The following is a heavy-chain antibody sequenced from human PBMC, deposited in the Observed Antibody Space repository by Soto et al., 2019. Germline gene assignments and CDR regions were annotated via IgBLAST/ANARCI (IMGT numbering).Heavy chain of an antibody. CDR2: IYSGGST. CDR1: GFTVSSNY. CDR3: ARVAYDSSGYLKSGLDY. D-gene: IGHD3-22*01. J-gene: IGHJ4*02. Sequence: PGVSLGLSFAAPGFTVSSNYMSWVRQAPGKGLEWVSVIYSGGSTYYADSVKGRFTISRDNSKNTLYLQMNSLRAEDTAVYYCARVAYDSSGYLKSGLDYWGQGTLVTVSS. V-gene: IGHV3-53*01.